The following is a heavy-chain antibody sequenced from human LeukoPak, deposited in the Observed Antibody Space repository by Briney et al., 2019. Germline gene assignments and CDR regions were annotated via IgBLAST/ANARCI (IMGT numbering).Heavy chain of an antibody. Sequence: PGGSLRLYCTASGFTFSSYGMHWVRQAPGKGLKWVAVIWYDGSNKYYADYVKGRFTIYRDNAKTTLYLQMNSLRAEDTAVYYCARDLSAAGTITGVDYWGQGTLVTVSS. CDR1: GFTFSSYG. D-gene: IGHD6-13*01. CDR2: IWYDGSNK. CDR3: ARDLSAAGTITGVDY. V-gene: IGHV3-33*01. J-gene: IGHJ4*02.